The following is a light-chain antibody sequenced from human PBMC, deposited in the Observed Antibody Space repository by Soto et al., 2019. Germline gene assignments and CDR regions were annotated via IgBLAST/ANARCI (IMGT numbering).Light chain of an antibody. Sequence: QSALTQPASVSGSPGQSITISCTGTSSDVGSYNFVSWYQQHPGKAPKLMIYEGSKRPSGVSNRFSGSKSGNTASLTISGLQAEDEADYSCCSYAGDSAWVFGGGTQLTVL. CDR3: CSYAGDSAWV. CDR1: SSDVGSYNF. V-gene: IGLV2-23*01. J-gene: IGLJ3*02. CDR2: EGS.